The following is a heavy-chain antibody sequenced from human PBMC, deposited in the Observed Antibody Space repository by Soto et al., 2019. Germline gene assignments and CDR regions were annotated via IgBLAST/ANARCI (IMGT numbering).Heavy chain of an antibody. J-gene: IGHJ5*02. D-gene: IGHD1-20*01. Sequence: SETLSLTCAVSGGSISSSNWWSWVRQPPGKGLEWIGGIYHSGSTNYNPSLKSRVTISVDKSKNQFSLKLSSVTAADTAVYYCARGRSKVWNWFDPWGQGTLVTVSS. CDR1: GGSISSSNW. V-gene: IGHV4-4*02. CDR3: ARGRSKVWNWFDP. CDR2: IYHSGST.